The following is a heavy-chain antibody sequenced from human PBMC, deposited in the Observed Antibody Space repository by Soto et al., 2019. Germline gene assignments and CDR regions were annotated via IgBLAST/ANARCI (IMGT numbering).Heavy chain of an antibody. CDR2: LYSGGST. J-gene: IGHJ4*02. D-gene: IGHD6-19*01. CDR1: GLSVSNNY. Sequence: PGGSLRLSCVASGLSVSNNYMNWVRQAPGRGLEWVSVLYSGGSTYYADPVKGRFTISRDNSKNTLYLQMNSLRAEDTAVYYCARGIVMTGTWDYFDYWGQGTLVTVSS. V-gene: IGHV3-66*01. CDR3: ARGIVMTGTWDYFDY.